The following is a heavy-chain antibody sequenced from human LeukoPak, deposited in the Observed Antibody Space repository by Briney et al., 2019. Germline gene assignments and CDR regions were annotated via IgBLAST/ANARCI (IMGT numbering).Heavy chain of an antibody. CDR1: GFTFSSYA. CDR3: AKDSSGWSPETAGLDY. J-gene: IGHJ4*02. CDR2: ISASGGST. V-gene: IGHV3-23*01. Sequence: GGSLRLSCAASGFTFSSYAMSWVRQAPGKGLEWVSSISASGGSTYYADSVKGRFTISRDNSKNTLYLQVNSLRAEDTAVYYCAKDSSGWSPETAGLDYWGQGTLVTVSS. D-gene: IGHD6-19*01.